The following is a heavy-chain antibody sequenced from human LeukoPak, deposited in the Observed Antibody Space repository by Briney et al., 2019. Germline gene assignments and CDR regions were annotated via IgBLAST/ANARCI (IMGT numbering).Heavy chain of an antibody. V-gene: IGHV1-8*01. D-gene: IGHD3-3*01. CDR2: MNPNSGNT. J-gene: IGHJ5*02. CDR3: ARGYDFWSGYDWFDP. Sequence: GASVKVSCKASGYTFTSDDINWVRQATGQGLEWMGWMNPNSGNTGYAQKFQGSVTMTRNTSISTAYMELSSLRSEDTAVYYCARGYDFWSGYDWFDPWGQGTLVTVSS. CDR1: GYTFTSDD.